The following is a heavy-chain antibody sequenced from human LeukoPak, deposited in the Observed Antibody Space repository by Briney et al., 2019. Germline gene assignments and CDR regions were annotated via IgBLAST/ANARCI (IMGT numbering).Heavy chain of an antibody. V-gene: IGHV4-38-2*02. CDR2: IYHSGST. J-gene: IGHJ4*02. D-gene: IGHD6-13*01. Sequence: SETLSLTCTVSGYSISSGYYWGWIRQPPGKGLEWIGSIYHSGSTYYNPSLKSRVTISVDTSKNQFSLKLSSVTAADTAVYYCARSVAAAEDYWGQGTLVTVSS. CDR3: ARSVAAAEDY. CDR1: GYSISSGYY.